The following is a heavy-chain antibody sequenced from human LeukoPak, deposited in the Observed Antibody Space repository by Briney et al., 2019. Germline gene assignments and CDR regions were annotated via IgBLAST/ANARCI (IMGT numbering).Heavy chain of an antibody. CDR3: AKDQLTGGYNYGYGTFDI. D-gene: IGHD5-18*01. CDR2: ISFYGSNR. Sequence: GGSLRLSCAASGFTFSSYAMHWVRQAPGKGLEWVAVISFYGSNRYYADSVKGRLTISRDNSKNTLYLQMNSLRAEDTAVYYCAKDQLTGGYNYGYGTFDILGQGTMVTVSS. J-gene: IGHJ3*02. CDR1: GFTFSSYA. V-gene: IGHV3-30*04.